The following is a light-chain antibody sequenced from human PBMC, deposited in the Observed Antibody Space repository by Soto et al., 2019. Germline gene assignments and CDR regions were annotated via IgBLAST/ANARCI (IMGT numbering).Light chain of an antibody. V-gene: IGLV2-14*01. CDR3: SSFTGSNTLL. J-gene: IGLJ2*01. CDR1: SSDVGRYNY. CDR2: EVS. Sequence: QSALTQPASVSGSPGQSITISCTGSSSDVGRYNYVSWYQQHPGEAPKLIIYEVSDRPSGISNRFSGSKSGNTASLTISGLQTEDEADYYCSSFTGSNTLLFGGGTKLTVL.